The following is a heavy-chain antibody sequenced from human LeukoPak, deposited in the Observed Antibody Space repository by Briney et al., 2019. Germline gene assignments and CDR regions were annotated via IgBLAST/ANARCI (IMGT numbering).Heavy chain of an antibody. V-gene: IGHV1-46*01. Sequence: GASVKVSCKASGYTFTSYYMHWVRQAPGQGLEWMGIINPSGGSTSYAQKFQGRVTMTKDTSTSTVYMELSSLRSEDTAVYYCARVYRDTARFDYWGQGALVTVSS. CDR2: INPSGGST. CDR1: GYTFTSYY. J-gene: IGHJ4*02. CDR3: ARVYRDTARFDY. D-gene: IGHD5-18*01.